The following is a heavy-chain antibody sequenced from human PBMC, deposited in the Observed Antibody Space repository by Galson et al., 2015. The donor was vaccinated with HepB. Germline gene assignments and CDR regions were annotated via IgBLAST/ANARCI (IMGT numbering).Heavy chain of an antibody. D-gene: IGHD4-17*01. CDR1: GSAFSSHG. V-gene: IGHV3-33*01. CDR3: ARYCGNYRAFDS. CDR2: IWFDGSKD. J-gene: IGHJ4*02. Sequence: SLRLSCAASGSAFSSHGMHWVRQAPGKGLEWVALIWFDGSKDYYADSVKGRFTISRDNSNNMLYLQMNNLRVDDTAVYYCARYCGNYRAFDSWGQGTLVTVSS.